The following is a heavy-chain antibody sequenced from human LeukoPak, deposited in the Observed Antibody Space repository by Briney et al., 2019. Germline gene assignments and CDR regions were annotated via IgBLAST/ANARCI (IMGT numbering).Heavy chain of an antibody. D-gene: IGHD6-13*01. CDR3: AKDYQQLVLRGYFDY. V-gene: IGHV3-9*01. J-gene: IGHJ4*02. CDR2: ISWNSGSI. CDR1: GFTFDDYA. Sequence: GGSLRLSCAASGFTFDDYAMHWVRQAPGKGLEWVSGISWNSGSIGYADSVKGRFTISRDNAKNSLYLQMNSLRAEDTALYYCAKDYQQLVLRGYFDYWGQGTLVTVSS.